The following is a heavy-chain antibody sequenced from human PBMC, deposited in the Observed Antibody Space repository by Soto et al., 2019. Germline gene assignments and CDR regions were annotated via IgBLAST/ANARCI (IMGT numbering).Heavy chain of an antibody. CDR1: GFTVSSNY. J-gene: IGHJ6*02. CDR3: ARADYDYYYYYYGMDV. D-gene: IGHD4-17*01. CDR2: IYSGGST. Sequence: GESLKISCAASGFTVSSNYMSWVRQAPGKGLEWVSVIYSGGSTYYADSVKGRFTISRDNSKNTLYLQMNSLRAEDTAVYYCARADYDYYYYYYGMDVWGQGTTVTVSS. V-gene: IGHV3-66*01.